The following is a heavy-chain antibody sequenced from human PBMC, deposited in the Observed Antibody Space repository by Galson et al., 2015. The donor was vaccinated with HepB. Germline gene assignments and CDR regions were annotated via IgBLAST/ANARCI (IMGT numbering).Heavy chain of an antibody. CDR3: AREGGQFGVVVPAAPGGAFDI. J-gene: IGHJ3*02. CDR1: GFTFSSYW. Sequence: SLRLSCAASGFTFSSYWMSWVRQAPGKGLEWVANIKQDGSEKYYVDSVKGRFTISRDNAKNSLYLQMNSLRAEDTAVYYCAREGGQFGVVVPAAPGGAFDIWGQGTMVTVSS. CDR2: IKQDGSEK. D-gene: IGHD2-2*01. V-gene: IGHV3-7*03.